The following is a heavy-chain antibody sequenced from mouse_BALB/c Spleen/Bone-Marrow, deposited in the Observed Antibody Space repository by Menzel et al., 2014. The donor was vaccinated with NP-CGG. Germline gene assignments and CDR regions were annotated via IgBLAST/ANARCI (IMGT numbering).Heavy chain of an antibody. J-gene: IGHJ4*01. Sequence: VQLQQSGPGLVAPSQSLSITCTVSGFSLTSYGVHWVRQPPGKVLEWLGVIWARGSTNYNSALMSRLSISKDNSKSQVFLKMNSLQTDDTAMYYCARGSYYEGAMDYWGQGTSVTVSS. CDR3: ARGSYYEGAMDY. D-gene: IGHD1-1*01. V-gene: IGHV2-9*02. CDR1: GFSLTSYG. CDR2: IWARGST.